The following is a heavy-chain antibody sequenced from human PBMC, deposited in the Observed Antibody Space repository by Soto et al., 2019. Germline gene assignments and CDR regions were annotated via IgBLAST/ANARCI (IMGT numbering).Heavy chain of an antibody. J-gene: IGHJ4*02. CDR3: ARSEVYDYISDY. Sequence: ASVEVSCKASGYAFTSYAMHWVRQAPGQRLEWMGWINAGNGNTKYSQKFQGRVTITRDTSASTAYMELSSLRSEDTAVYYCARSEVYDYISDYWGQGTLVTVSS. CDR2: INAGNGNT. D-gene: IGHD3-16*01. CDR1: GYAFTSYA. V-gene: IGHV1-3*01.